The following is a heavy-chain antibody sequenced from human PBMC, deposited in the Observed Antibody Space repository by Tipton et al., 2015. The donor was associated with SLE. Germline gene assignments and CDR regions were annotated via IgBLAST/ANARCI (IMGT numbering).Heavy chain of an antibody. J-gene: IGHJ3*02. CDR3: AKWNSETHGFPT. CDR2: RHYSGTT. Sequence: TLSLTCTVSGGSITTYYYNWIRQPPGKQLEWIGYRHYSGTTKYNPSLKSRVTFSVDTSENQVSLRLSSVTAADTAVYYCAKWNSETHGFPTWGQGTMVTVSS. V-gene: IGHV4-59*01. D-gene: IGHD1-1*01. CDR1: GGSITTYY.